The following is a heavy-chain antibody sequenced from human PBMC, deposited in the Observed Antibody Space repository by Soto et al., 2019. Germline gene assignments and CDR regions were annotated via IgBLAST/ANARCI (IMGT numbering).Heavy chain of an antibody. CDR1: GYTFTSYG. D-gene: IGHD3-3*01. J-gene: IGHJ6*02. CDR3: ARDYDFWSGYPPSYYYGMDV. CDR2: ISAYNGNT. Sequence: ASVKVSCKASGYTFTSYGISWVRQAPGQGLEWMGWISAYNGNTNYAQKLQGRVTMTTDTSTSTAYMELRSLRSDDTAVYYCARDYDFWSGYPPSYYYGMDVCGQGTTVTVSS. V-gene: IGHV1-18*01.